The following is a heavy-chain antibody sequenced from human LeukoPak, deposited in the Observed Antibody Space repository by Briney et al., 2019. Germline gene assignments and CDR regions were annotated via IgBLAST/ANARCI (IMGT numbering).Heavy chain of an antibody. CDR3: ARVKQQLVRLLGRDTTYYYYYYMDV. D-gene: IGHD6-13*01. CDR2: INEDGSEK. V-gene: IGHV3-7*01. J-gene: IGHJ6*03. CDR1: GFTFSSYW. Sequence: GGSLRLSCAASGFTFSSYWMTWVRQAPGKGLEWVANINEDGSEKHYVDSVKGRFTISRDNAKNSLFLQMNSLRAEDTAVYFCARVKQQLVRLLGRDTTYYYYYYMDVWGKGTTVTVSS.